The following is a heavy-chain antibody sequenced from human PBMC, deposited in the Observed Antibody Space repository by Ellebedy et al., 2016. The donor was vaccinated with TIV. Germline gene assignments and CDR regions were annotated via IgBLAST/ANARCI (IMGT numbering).Heavy chain of an antibody. D-gene: IGHD3-16*01. J-gene: IGHJ2*01. CDR1: GYPFTDYY. CDR2: ISPYHGTT. V-gene: IGHV1-18*04. Sequence: ASVKVSXKASGYPFTDYYIHWVRQAPGQGLEWMGWISPYHGTTNYAQNLQGRVTLTTDTSTTTAYMELWSLISDDTAVYYCARDLGVHWYFDLWGRGTLVTVSS. CDR3: ARDLGVHWYFDL.